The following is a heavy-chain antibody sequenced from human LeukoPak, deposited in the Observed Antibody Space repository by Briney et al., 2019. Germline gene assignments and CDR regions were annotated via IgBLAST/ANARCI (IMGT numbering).Heavy chain of an antibody. CDR2: INPNSGGT. CDR1: GYTFTGYY. V-gene: IGHV1-2*06. J-gene: IGHJ4*02. Sequence: ASVKVSCKASGYTFTGYYMHWVRQVPGQGLEWMGRINPNSGGTNYAQKFQGRVTMTRDTSISTAYMELSRLRSDDTAAYYCARVSPKVYYDSSGYYTYWGEGTLVTVSS. CDR3: ARVSPKVYYDSSGYYTY. D-gene: IGHD3-22*01.